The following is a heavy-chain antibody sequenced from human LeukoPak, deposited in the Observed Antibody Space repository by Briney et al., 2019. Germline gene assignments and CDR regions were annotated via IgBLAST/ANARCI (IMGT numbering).Heavy chain of an antibody. CDR1: GGSISSGSYY. D-gene: IGHD2-15*01. CDR2: IYTSGST. CDR3: ARGVGGYCSGGSCYSGPNWFDP. Sequence: SETLSLTCTVSGGSISSGSYYWSWIRQPAGKGLEWIGRIYTSGSTNYNPSLKSRVTILVDTSKNQFSLKLSSVTAADTAAYYCARGVGGYCSGGSCYSGPNWFDPWGQGTLVTVSS. V-gene: IGHV4-61*02. J-gene: IGHJ5*02.